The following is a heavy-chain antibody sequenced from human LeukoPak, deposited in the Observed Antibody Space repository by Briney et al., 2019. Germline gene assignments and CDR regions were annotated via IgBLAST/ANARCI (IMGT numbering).Heavy chain of an antibody. D-gene: IGHD2-2*01. CDR1: GFTFSSYS. CDR2: ISGSSSYI. CDR3: ARDYTTHCSSTSCYSGNGMDV. Sequence: PGGSLRLSCAASGFTFSSYSMNWVRQAPGKGLEWVSSISGSSSYIYYADSVKGRFTISRDNVKNSLYLQMNSLRAEDTAVYYCARDYTTHCSSTSCYSGNGMDVWGQGTTVTVSS. V-gene: IGHV3-21*01. J-gene: IGHJ6*02.